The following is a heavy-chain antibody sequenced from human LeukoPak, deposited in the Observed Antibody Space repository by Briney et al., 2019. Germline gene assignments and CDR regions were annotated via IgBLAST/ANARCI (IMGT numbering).Heavy chain of an antibody. CDR2: IIPIFGTA. D-gene: IGHD4-23*01. Sequence: SVKVSCKASGGTFSSYAISWVRQAPGQGLESMGGIIPIFGTANYAQKFQGRVTITADESTSTAYMELSSLRSEDTAVYYSARKDYGGNSARSFDYWGQGTLVTVSS. CDR1: GGTFSSYA. V-gene: IGHV1-69*13. CDR3: ARKDYGGNSARSFDY. J-gene: IGHJ4*02.